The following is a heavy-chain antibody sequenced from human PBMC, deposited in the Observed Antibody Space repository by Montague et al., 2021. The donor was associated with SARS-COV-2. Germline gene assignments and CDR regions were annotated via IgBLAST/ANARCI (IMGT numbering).Heavy chain of an antibody. CDR3: ARDAHIGSTWPFSGYGMDV. Sequence: CAISGDSVASNEPRRNSIRHTPESHLEWQGRTNHRPKWHYDYAVSVNSRILIIPNTSANQFSLQLNSVTPEDTAVYYCARDAHIGSTWPFSGYGMDVWGQWKMITVSS. J-gene: IGHJ6*02. CDR2: TNHRPKWHY. CDR1: GDSVASNEPR. V-gene: IGHV6-1*01. D-gene: IGHD6-13*01.